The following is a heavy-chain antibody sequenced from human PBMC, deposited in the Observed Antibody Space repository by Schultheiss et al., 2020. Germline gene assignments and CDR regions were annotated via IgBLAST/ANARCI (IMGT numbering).Heavy chain of an antibody. Sequence: GGSLRLSCAASGFTFSSYAMHWVRQAPGKGLEYVSAISSNGGSTYYANSVKGRFTISRDNSKNTLYLQMGSLRAEDMAVYYCARGFPNWNDVSLRRLVFDYWGQGTLVNVPS. D-gene: IGHD1-1*01. CDR3: ARGFPNWNDVSLRRLVFDY. J-gene: IGHJ4*02. CDR2: ISSNGGST. CDR1: GFTFSSYA. V-gene: IGHV3-64*01.